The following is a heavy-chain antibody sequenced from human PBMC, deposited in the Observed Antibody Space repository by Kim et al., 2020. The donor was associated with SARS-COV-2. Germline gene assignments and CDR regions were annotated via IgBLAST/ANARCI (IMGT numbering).Heavy chain of an antibody. CDR3: AKGFKRGPVAANFDY. V-gene: IGHV3-23*01. D-gene: IGHD6-19*01. J-gene: IGHJ4*02. CDR2: ISGSGGST. Sequence: GGSLRLSCAASGFTFSSYAMSWVRQAPGKGLEWVSAISGSGGSTYYADSVKGRFTISRDNSKNTLYLQMNSLRAEDTAVYYCAKGFKRGPVAANFDYWGQGTLVTVSS. CDR1: GFTFSSYA.